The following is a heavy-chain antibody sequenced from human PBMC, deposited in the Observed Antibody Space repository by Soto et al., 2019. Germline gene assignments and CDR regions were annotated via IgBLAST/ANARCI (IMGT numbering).Heavy chain of an antibody. CDR3: ARRYLYYYGMDV. D-gene: IGHD1-26*01. J-gene: IGHJ6*02. Sequence: RLSCAASGFTFSSYSMNWVRQAPGKGLEWVSSISSSSSYIYYADSVKGRFTISRDNAKNSLYLQMNSLRAEDTAVYYCARRYLYYYGMDVWGPGTTVTVSS. CDR1: GFTFSSYS. V-gene: IGHV3-21*01. CDR2: ISSSSSYI.